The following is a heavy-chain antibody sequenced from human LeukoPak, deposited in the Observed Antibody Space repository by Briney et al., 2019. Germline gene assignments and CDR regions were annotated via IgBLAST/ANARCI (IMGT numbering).Heavy chain of an antibody. CDR1: GFTFSSYA. CDR2: ISGRSGST. CDR3: SLTAYGSGSYYMDV. J-gene: IGHJ6*03. V-gene: IGHV3-23*01. Sequence: SGGSLRLSCAASGFTFSSYAMSWVRQAPGKGLEWVSGISGRSGSTYYADSVKGRFTISRDNSKNTLYLQMNSLRAEDTAMYYCSLTAYGSGSYYMDVWGKGTTVTISS. D-gene: IGHD3-10*01.